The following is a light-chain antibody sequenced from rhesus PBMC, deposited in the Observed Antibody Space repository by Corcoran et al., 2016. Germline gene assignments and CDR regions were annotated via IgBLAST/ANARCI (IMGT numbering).Light chain of an antibody. V-gene: IGLV3-29*01. J-gene: IGLJ6*01. CDR2: GDS. CDR1: NLGSEV. CDR3: QVWCISSDHPV. Sequence: SYDLTKPRSLSVSSGQTARITCGADNLGSEVVNWSQQKPAPAPVLVIYGDSDRPYGIPERLSGSKSGNTATLTIGGVESGDEADYYCQVWCISSDHPVFGSGTTLTVL.